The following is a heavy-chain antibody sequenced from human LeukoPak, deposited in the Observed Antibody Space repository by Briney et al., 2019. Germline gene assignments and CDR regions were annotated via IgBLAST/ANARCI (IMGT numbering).Heavy chain of an antibody. D-gene: IGHD6-6*01. V-gene: IGHV4-59*01. Sequence: SETLSLTCTVSGGSISNYYWSWIRQPPGKGLEWIGYIYYSGNTNYNPSLKSRVTISVDTSKNQFSLKLNSVTAADTAVYYCARHRAYSSSSPFDYWGQGTLVTVSS. J-gene: IGHJ4*02. CDR2: IYYSGNT. CDR1: GGSISNYY. CDR3: ARHRAYSSSSPFDY.